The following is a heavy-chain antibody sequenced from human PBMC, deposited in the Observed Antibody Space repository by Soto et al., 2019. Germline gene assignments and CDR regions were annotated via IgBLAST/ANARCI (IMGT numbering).Heavy chain of an antibody. D-gene: IGHD3-22*01. CDR2: IIPIFGTA. Sequence: QVQLVQSGAEVKKPGSSVKVSCKASGGTFSSYAISWVRQAPGQGLEWMGGIIPIFGTANYAQKFQGRVTITADESTSTAYMELSSLRSEDTAVYYCASVPYYYDSSGSIFEYFQHWGQGTLVTVSS. CDR1: GGTFSSYA. CDR3: ASVPYYYDSSGSIFEYFQH. J-gene: IGHJ1*01. V-gene: IGHV1-69*12.